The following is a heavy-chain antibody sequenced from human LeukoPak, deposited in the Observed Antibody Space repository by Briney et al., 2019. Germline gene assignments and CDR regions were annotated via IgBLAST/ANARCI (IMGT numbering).Heavy chain of an antibody. D-gene: IGHD5-24*01. Sequence: GESLKISCQASGYSFTTYWIGWVRQMPGEGLEWMGVIYPGDSDTRYSPSFQGQVTISADKSINTAYLQWSSLKASDTAMYYCARPADSDGYKQLYYFDCWGQGTLVTVSS. V-gene: IGHV5-51*01. J-gene: IGHJ4*02. CDR1: GYSFTTYW. CDR2: IYPGDSDT. CDR3: ARPADSDGYKQLYYFDC.